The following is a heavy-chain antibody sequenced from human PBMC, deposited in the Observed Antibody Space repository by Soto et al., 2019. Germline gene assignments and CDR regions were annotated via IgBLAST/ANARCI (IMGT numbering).Heavy chain of an antibody. CDR2: ISGSGGST. CDR1: GFTFSSYD. V-gene: IGHV3-23*01. J-gene: IGHJ1*01. D-gene: IGHD3-3*01. CDR3: AKTFGVVTYTEYFQH. Sequence: EVQLLESGGGLVQPGGSLRLSCAASGFTFSSYDMSWVRQAPGKGLEWVSAISGSGGSTYYADSVKGRFTISRDNSKNTLYLQMNSLRAEDTAVYYCAKTFGVVTYTEYFQHWGQGTLVTVSS.